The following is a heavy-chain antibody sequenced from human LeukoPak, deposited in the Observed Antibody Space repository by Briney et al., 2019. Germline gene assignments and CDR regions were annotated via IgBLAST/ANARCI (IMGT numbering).Heavy chain of an antibody. J-gene: IGHJ5*02. CDR3: ARDGCSSTSCYPYNWFDP. Sequence: SVKVSCKASGGTFSSYAISWVRQAPGQELEWMGGIIPIFGTANYAQKFQGRVTITADKSTSTAYMELSSLRSEDTAVYYCARDGCSSTSCYPYNWFDPWGQGTLVTVSS. V-gene: IGHV1-69*06. CDR2: IIPIFGTA. CDR1: GGTFSSYA. D-gene: IGHD2-2*01.